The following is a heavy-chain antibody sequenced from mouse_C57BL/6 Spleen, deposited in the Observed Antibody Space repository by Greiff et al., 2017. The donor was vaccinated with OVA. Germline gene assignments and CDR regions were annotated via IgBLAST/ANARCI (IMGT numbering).Heavy chain of an antibody. CDR2: IYPGSGST. CDR1: GYTFTSYW. CDR3: AGGYYGSSYAY. Sequence: QVHVKQPGAELVKPGASVKMSCKASGYTFTSYWITWVKQRPGQGLEWIGDIYPGSGSTNYNEKFKSKATLTVDTSSSTAYMQLSSLTSEDSAVYYCAGGYYGSSYAYWGQGTTLTVSS. J-gene: IGHJ2*01. V-gene: IGHV1-55*01. D-gene: IGHD1-1*01.